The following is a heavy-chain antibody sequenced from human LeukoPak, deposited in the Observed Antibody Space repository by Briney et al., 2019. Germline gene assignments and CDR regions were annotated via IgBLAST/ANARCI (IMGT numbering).Heavy chain of an antibody. D-gene: IGHD2/OR15-2a*01. V-gene: IGHV4-59*01. J-gene: IGHJ1*01. Sequence: SGTLSLTRTVSGASISTYYWSWIRQPPGKGLEWIGYLYYSGSTTYSPSLKSRVTMSVDTSKSQFSLKLNSVTAADTAIYYCARVRGTFETDWGQGTLVTVSS. CDR1: GASISTYY. CDR2: LYYSGST. CDR3: ARVRGTFETD.